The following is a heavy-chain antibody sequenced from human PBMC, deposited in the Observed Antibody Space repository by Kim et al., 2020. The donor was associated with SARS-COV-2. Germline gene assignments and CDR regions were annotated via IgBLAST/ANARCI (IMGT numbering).Heavy chain of an antibody. V-gene: IGHV4-59*09. Sequence: NPSRKSRVTISVDTSKNQFSLKLSSVTAADTAVYYCARGWFGELLSWFDPWGQGTLVTVSS. D-gene: IGHD3-10*01. J-gene: IGHJ5*02. CDR3: ARGWFGELLSWFDP.